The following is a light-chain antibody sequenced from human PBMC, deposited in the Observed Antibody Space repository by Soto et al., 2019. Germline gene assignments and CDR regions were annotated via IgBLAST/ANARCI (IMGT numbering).Light chain of an antibody. CDR2: EVS. V-gene: IGLV2-8*01. J-gene: IGLJ1*01. Sequence: QSVLTQPPSASGSPGQSVTISCTGTSSDLGGYNCVSWYQQHPGKAPKLMIYEVSERPSGVPDRFSGSKSSNTASLTVSGLQAEDEADYYCSSYAGSNNFVFGTGTKVTVL. CDR1: SSDLGGYNC. CDR3: SSYAGSNNFV.